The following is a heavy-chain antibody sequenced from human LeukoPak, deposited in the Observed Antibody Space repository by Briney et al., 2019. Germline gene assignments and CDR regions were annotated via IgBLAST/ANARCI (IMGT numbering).Heavy chain of an antibody. Sequence: SETLSLTCAVYGGSFSGYYWSWIRQPPGKGLEWIGEINHSGSTNYNPSLKRRVTISVDTSKNQFSLKLSSVTAADTAVYYCARIAVAGTMWGYNWFDPWGQGTLVTVSS. J-gene: IGHJ5*02. CDR2: INHSGST. V-gene: IGHV4-34*01. CDR1: GGSFSGYY. CDR3: ARIAVAGTMWGYNWFDP. D-gene: IGHD6-19*01.